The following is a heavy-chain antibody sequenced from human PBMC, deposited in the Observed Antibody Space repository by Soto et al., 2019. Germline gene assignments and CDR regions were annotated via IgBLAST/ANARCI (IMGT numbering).Heavy chain of an antibody. D-gene: IGHD5-18*01. J-gene: IGHJ6*02. V-gene: IGHV3-48*01. CDR3: ARDSRSSYGFLYYYYGMDV. Sequence: EVQLVESGGGLVQPGGSLRLSCAASGFTFSSYSMNWVRQAPGKGLEWVSYISSSSSTIYYADSVKGRFTISRDNAKNTLYLHMNSRRAEDTAVYYCARDSRSSYGFLYYYYGMDVRGQGTTVTVSS. CDR1: GFTFSSYS. CDR2: ISSSSSTI.